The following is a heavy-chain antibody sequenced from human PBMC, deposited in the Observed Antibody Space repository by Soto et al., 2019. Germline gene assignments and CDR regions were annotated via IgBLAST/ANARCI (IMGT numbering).Heavy chain of an antibody. D-gene: IGHD3-10*01. J-gene: IGHJ4*02. CDR2: ISYDGNYK. Sequence: QVQLVESGGGVVQPGRSLRLSCAASGFTFSSNGMHWVRQAPGKGLEWMAIISYDGNYKYYADSVKGRFTISRDNSKNTLYLQMNSLRAEDTAVYYCAKDRGYGSGTKYYFDYWGQGTLVTVSS. V-gene: IGHV3-30*18. CDR1: GFTFSSNG. CDR3: AKDRGYGSGTKYYFDY.